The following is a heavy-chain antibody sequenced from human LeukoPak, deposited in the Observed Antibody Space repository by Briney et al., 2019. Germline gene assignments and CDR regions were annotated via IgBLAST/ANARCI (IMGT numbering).Heavy chain of an antibody. CDR3: ASSGHYYDSSGYSDY. V-gene: IGHV3-11*04. Sequence: PGGSLRLSCAASGFTFSDYYMSWIRQAPGKGLEWVSYISSSGSTIYYADSVKGRFTISRDNATNSLYLQMDSLRAEDTALYYCASSGHYYDSSGYSDYWGQGTLVTVSS. J-gene: IGHJ4*02. CDR2: ISSSGSTI. D-gene: IGHD3-22*01. CDR1: GFTFSDYY.